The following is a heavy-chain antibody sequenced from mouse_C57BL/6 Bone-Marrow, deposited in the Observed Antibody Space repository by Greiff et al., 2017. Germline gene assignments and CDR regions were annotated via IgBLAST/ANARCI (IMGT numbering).Heavy chain of an antibody. Sequence: EVQLQESGAELVRPGASVKLSCTASGFNIKDDYMHWVKQRPEQGLEWIGWIDPENGDTEYASKFQGKATITADTSSNTAYLQLSSLTSEDTAVYYCTTRDGSRSYWGQGTTLTVSS. CDR2: IDPENGDT. CDR1: GFNIKDDY. CDR3: TTRDGSRSY. J-gene: IGHJ2*01. D-gene: IGHD1-1*01. V-gene: IGHV14-4*01.